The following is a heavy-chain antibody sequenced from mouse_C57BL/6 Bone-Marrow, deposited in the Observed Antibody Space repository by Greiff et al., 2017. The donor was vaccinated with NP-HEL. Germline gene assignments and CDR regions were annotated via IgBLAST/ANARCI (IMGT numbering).Heavy chain of an antibody. V-gene: IGHV1-19*01. D-gene: IGHD1-1*01. J-gene: IGHJ4*01. CDR3: ARKAPITTVSRDYAMDY. CDR1: GYTFTDYY. CDR2: INPYNGGT. Sequence: EVQLQQSGPVLVKPGASVKMSCKASGYTFTDYYMNWVKQSHGKSLEWIGVINPYNGGTSYNQKFKGKATLTVDKSSSTAYMELNSLSSEDSAVYYCARKAPITTVSRDYAMDYWGQGTSVTVSS.